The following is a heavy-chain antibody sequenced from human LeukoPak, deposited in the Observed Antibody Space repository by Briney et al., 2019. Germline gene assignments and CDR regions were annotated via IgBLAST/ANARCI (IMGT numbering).Heavy chain of an antibody. CDR3: ARDNSVGDNAWWFDP. Sequence: ASVKLSCTASGYTFTSYYMHWVRQAPGQGLEWMGLINPTGGSTGYAQKLQGRVTMTRDMSTSTEYMELSSLRSEDTAIYYCARDNSVGDNAWWFDPWGQGTLVTVSS. D-gene: IGHD1-26*01. J-gene: IGHJ5*02. CDR1: GYTFTSYY. V-gene: IGHV1-46*04. CDR2: INPTGGST.